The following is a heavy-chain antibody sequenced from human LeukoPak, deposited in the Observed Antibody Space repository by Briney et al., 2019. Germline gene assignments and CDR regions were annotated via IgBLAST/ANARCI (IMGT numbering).Heavy chain of an antibody. Sequence: PGGSLRLSCAASGFTFSDYYMSWIRRAPGKGLEWVSYISSSSSYIYYADSVKGRFTISRDNAKNSLYLQMNSLRAEDTAVYYCARDLPMILFDYWGQGTLVTVSS. CDR2: ISSSSSYI. V-gene: IGHV3-11*06. J-gene: IGHJ4*02. CDR3: ARDLPMILFDY. CDR1: GFTFSDYY. D-gene: IGHD3-16*01.